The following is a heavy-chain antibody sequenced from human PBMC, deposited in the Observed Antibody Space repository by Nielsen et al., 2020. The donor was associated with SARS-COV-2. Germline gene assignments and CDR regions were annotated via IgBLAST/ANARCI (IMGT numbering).Heavy chain of an antibody. CDR2: IKQDGSEK. V-gene: IGHV3-7*01. CDR3: AREYYGDYSSFDY. D-gene: IGHD4-17*01. J-gene: IGHJ4*02. Sequence: WIRQPPGKGLEWVANIKQDGSEKYYVDSEKGRFTISRDNAKNSLYLQMNSLRAEDTAVYYCAREYYGDYSSFDYWGQGTLVTVSS.